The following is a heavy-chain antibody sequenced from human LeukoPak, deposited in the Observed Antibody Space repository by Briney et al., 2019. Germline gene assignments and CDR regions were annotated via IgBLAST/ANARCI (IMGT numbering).Heavy chain of an antibody. CDR3: ARTPSVYCSGGNCYPGHFDY. Sequence: PSETLSLTCTVSGGSISSYYWSWIRQPPGKGLEWTGYIYDNGKTNYNSSLKSRVTISVDTSKNQFSLKLSSVTAADTAVYYCARTPSVYCSGGNCYPGHFDYWGQGTLVTVSS. V-gene: IGHV4-59*12. D-gene: IGHD2-15*01. CDR2: IYDNGKT. J-gene: IGHJ4*02. CDR1: GGSISSYY.